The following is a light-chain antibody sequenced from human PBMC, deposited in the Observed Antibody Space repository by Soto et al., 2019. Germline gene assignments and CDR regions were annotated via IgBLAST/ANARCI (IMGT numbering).Light chain of an antibody. CDR3: TSYTTSTTLL. CDR1: SSDVGGYSY. V-gene: IGLV2-14*01. Sequence: QSALTQPASVSGSPGQSITISCTGTSSDVGGYSYVSWYQQHPGKAPKLMIYEVSYRPSGVSNRFSGSKSGNTASLTISGLQPEDEADYHCTSYTTSTTLLFGGGTKLTV. CDR2: EVS. J-gene: IGLJ2*01.